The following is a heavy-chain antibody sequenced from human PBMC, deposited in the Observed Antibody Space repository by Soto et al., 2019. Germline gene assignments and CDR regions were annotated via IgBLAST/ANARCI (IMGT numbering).Heavy chain of an antibody. V-gene: IGHV3-30*18. J-gene: IGHJ4*02. CDR1: GITFRSYG. CDR3: AKDLGYGDYFWAFDY. Sequence: PVGSLRLSCAASGITFRSYGLHGFRRDPGRGLEWVAVISSDGSDKYYADSVKGRFTISRDNSKNTLYLQMNSLRAEDTAVYYCAKDLGYGDYFWAFDYWGRGPLVTGSS. D-gene: IGHD4-17*01. CDR2: ISSDGSDK.